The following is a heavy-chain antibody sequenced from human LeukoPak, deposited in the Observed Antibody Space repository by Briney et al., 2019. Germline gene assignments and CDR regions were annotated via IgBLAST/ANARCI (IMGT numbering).Heavy chain of an antibody. CDR3: VRENYSSGWYGIIDY. J-gene: IGHJ4*02. V-gene: IGHV4-59*01. CDR2: IYYSGNT. Sequence: SETLSLTCTVSGGSISSYYWSWIRQPPGKGLEWIGYIYYSGNTNYNPSLKSRVTISVDTSKNQFSLKLSSVTAADTAVYYCVRENYSSGWYGIIDYWGQGTLVTVSS. D-gene: IGHD6-19*01. CDR1: GGSISSYY.